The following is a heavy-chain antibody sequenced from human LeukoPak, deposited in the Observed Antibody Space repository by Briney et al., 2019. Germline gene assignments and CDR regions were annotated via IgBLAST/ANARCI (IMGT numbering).Heavy chain of an antibody. D-gene: IGHD6-13*01. CDR3: ARDWHGSSWTNWYFDL. J-gene: IGHJ2*01. CDR2: IWYDGSNK. CDR1: GFTFSSYG. Sequence: QSGRSLRLSCAASGFTFSSYGMHWVRQAPGKGLEWVAVIWYDGSNKYYADSVKGRFTISRDNSKNTLYLQMNSLRAEDTAVYYCARDWHGSSWTNWYFDLWGRGTLVTVSS. V-gene: IGHV3-33*08.